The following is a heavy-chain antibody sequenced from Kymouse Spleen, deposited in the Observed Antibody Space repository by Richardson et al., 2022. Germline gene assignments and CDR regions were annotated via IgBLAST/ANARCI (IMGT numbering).Heavy chain of an antibody. CDR2: IKQDGSEK. CDR3: ARVTMVRGVIGWFDP. J-gene: IGHJ5*02. D-gene: IGHD3-10*01. Sequence: EVQLVESGGGLVQPGGSLRLSCAASGFTFSSYWMSWVRQAPGKGLEWVANIKQDGSEKYYVDSVKGRFTISRDNAKNSLYLQMNSLRAEDTAVYYCARVTMVRGVIGWFDPWGQGTLVTVSS. CDR1: GFTFSSYW. V-gene: IGHV3-7*01.